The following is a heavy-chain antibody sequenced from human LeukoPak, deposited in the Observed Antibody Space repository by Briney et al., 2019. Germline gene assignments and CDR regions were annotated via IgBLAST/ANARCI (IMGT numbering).Heavy chain of an antibody. CDR3: AGQAAPHPNYYYYGMDV. V-gene: IGHV3-33*01. Sequence: PGGSLRLSCAASGFTFSSYGMHWVHQAPGKGLEWVAVIWYDGSDKYYADSVKGRFTISRDNSKNTLYLQMNSLRAEDTAVYYCAGQAAPHPNYYYYGMDVWGQGTTVTVSS. CDR1: GFTFSSYG. J-gene: IGHJ6*02. CDR2: IWYDGSDK.